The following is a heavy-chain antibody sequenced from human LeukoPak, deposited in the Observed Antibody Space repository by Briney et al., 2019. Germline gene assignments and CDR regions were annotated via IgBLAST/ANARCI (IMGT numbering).Heavy chain of an antibody. J-gene: IGHJ5*02. CDR3: ARGVSDIVATSLGDWFDP. CDR2: IYYSGST. V-gene: IGHV4-31*03. Sequence: SETLSLTCTVSGGSISSGGYYWSWIRQHPGKGLEWIGYIYYSGSTYYNPSLKSRVTISVDTSKNQFSLKLSSVTAADTAVYYCARGVSDIVATSLGDWFDPWGQGTLVTVSS. D-gene: IGHD5-12*01. CDR1: GGSISSGGYY.